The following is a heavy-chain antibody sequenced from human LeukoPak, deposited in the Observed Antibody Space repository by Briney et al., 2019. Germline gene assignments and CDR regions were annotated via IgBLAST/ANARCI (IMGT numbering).Heavy chain of an antibody. CDR3: ARTYYYGSGSYTLDY. V-gene: IGHV4-38-2*02. J-gene: IGHJ4*02. CDR1: GYSISSGYY. CDR2: IYHSGST. Sequence: SETLSLTCTVSGYSISSGYYWGWIRQPPGKGLEWIGSIYHSGSTYYNPSLKSRVTISVDTSKNQFSLKLSSVTAADTAVYYCARTYYYGSGSYTLDYWGQGTLVTVSS. D-gene: IGHD3-10*01.